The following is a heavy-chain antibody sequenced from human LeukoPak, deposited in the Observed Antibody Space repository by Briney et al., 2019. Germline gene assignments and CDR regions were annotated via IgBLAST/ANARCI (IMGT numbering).Heavy chain of an antibody. Sequence: SETLSLTCTVSGDSISSRTYYWAWIRRPPGKGLEWIGSIYYSGITYYNPSLKSRVTISVDTSKNQFSLRLSSVTAADTAVYYCARRGASNYFDYWGQGALVTVSS. CDR3: ARRGASNYFDY. CDR2: IYYSGIT. V-gene: IGHV4-39*01. D-gene: IGHD2-2*01. J-gene: IGHJ4*02. CDR1: GDSISSRTYY.